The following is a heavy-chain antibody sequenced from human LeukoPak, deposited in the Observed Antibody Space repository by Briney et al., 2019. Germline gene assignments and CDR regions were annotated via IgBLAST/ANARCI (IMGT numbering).Heavy chain of an antibody. V-gene: IGHV3-7*01. CDR3: ARVSLTIDFDY. CDR1: GFSFSTSW. Sequence: GSLRLSCAASGFSFSTSWMNWLRQAPGEGLEWVANISPDGRETYYVDSVTGRFTISRDDAKNSLYLQMNSLRADDTAVYYCARVSLTIDFDYWGQGSLVTVSS. D-gene: IGHD3-3*01. CDR2: ISPDGRET. J-gene: IGHJ4*02.